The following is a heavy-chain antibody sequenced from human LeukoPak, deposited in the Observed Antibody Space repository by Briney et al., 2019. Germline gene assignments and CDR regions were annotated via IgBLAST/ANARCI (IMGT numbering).Heavy chain of an antibody. CDR2: IYNSGNT. J-gene: IGHJ6*03. D-gene: IGHD6-13*01. V-gene: IGHV4-59*07. CDR3: AKSSSWYSLYYYYYMDV. Sequence: PSDTLSLTCTVSGGFLSSYYWSWIRQPPGKGLEWIGYIYNSGNTNYNPSLKSRVTISVDTSKSQLSLKLTSVTSVDTAVYYCAKSSSWYSLYYYYYMDVWGKGTTVTISS. CDR1: GGFLSSYY.